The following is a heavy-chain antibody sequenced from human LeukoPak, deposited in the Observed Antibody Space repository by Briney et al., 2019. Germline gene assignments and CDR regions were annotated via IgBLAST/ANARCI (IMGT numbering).Heavy chain of an antibody. D-gene: IGHD6-19*01. J-gene: IGHJ3*02. Sequence: PGGSLRLSCEASGFIFSSDAMTWVRQVPGKGLEWVASISDSGAAIYYADFAKGRFTISRDNAKNSLYLQMNSLRAEDTAVYYCARRSQWLVQGAFDIWGQGTMVTVSS. CDR1: GFIFSSDA. CDR3: ARRSQWLVQGAFDI. V-gene: IGHV3-48*04. CDR2: ISDSGAAI.